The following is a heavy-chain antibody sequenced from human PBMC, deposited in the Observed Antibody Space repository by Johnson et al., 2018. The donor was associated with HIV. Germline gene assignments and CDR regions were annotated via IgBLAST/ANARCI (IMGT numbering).Heavy chain of an antibody. J-gene: IGHJ3*02. D-gene: IGHD1-26*01. CDR2: ISYDGSNK. CDR1: GFTFSSYA. CDR3: ARDLSGSYRSDAFDI. V-gene: IGHV3-30*04. Sequence: QMQLVESGGGVVQPGRSLRLSCAASGFTFSSYAMHWVRQAPGKGLEWVAVISYDGSNKYYADSVKGRFTISRDNAKNSLYLQMNSLRAEDTAVYYCARDLSGSYRSDAFDIWGQGTMVTVSS.